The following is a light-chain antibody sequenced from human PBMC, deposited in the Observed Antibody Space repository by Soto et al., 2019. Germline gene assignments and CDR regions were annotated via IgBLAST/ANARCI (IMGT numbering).Light chain of an antibody. V-gene: IGLV3-1*01. Sequence: SYELTQPPSVSVSPGQTASINCSGDKLGDKYACWYQQKPGQSPVLVISQDSKRPSGIPERFSGSNSGNTATLTISGTQAMDEADYYCQAWDSSTYVFGTGTKLTVL. CDR2: QDS. CDR3: QAWDSSTYV. CDR1: KLGDKY. J-gene: IGLJ1*01.